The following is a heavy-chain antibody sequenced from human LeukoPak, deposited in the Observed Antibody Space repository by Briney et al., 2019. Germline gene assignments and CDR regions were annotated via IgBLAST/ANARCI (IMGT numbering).Heavy chain of an antibody. CDR2: IRYDGSNK. Sequence: GGSLRLSCAASGFTFSSYGMYWVRQAPGKGLEWVAFIRYDGSNKYYADSVKGRFTISRDNSKNTLYLQMNSLRAEDTAVYYCAKGLVGSGYPRRMDVWGKGTTVTVSS. D-gene: IGHD3-3*01. CDR1: GFTFSSYG. J-gene: IGHJ6*03. V-gene: IGHV3-30*02. CDR3: AKGLVGSGYPRRMDV.